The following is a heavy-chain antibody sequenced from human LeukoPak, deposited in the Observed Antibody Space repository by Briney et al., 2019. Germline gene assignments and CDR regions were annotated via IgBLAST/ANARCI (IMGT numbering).Heavy chain of an antibody. D-gene: IGHD2-15*01. CDR3: ARLPEDCSGGSCYPDAFDI. J-gene: IGHJ3*02. Sequence: GESLKTSCKGSGYSFTSYWIGWVRQMPGKGLEWVWIIYPGDSDTRYSPSFQGQVTISADKSISNAYLQWSSLKASDTAMYYCARLPEDCSGGSCYPDAFDIWGQGTMVTVSS. CDR2: IYPGDSDT. V-gene: IGHV5-51*01. CDR1: GYSFTSYW.